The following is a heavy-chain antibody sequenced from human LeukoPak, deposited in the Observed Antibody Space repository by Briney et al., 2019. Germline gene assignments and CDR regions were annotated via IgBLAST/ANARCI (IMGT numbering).Heavy chain of an antibody. CDR2: IYSGGGT. CDR1: GFTISSNY. D-gene: IGHD2-15*01. V-gene: IGHV3-66*01. Sequence: PGGSLRLSCAASGFTISSNYMSWVRQAPGKGLEWVSVIYSGGGTYYADSVKGRFTISRDNSRNTVSLQMNSLRAEDTAVYYCARASFWFDYSGYYFDYWGQGTLVTVSS. J-gene: IGHJ4*02. CDR3: ARASFWFDYSGYYFDY.